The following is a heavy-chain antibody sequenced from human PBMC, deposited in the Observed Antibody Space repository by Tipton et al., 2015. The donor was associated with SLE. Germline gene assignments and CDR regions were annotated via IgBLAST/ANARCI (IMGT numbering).Heavy chain of an antibody. Sequence: LRLSCAVSGYSISSGHYWGWIRQPPGKGLEWIASISHSGNTYYNPSLKSRVSMSIDTSKNQVFLRLSSVTAADTAVYYCTRHDYDDNGYYMHYFXXWGQGTLVTVSS. CDR1: GYSISSGHY. CDR3: TRHDYDDNGYYMHYFXX. D-gene: IGHD3-22*01. V-gene: IGHV4-38-2*01. J-gene: IGHJ4*02. CDR2: ISHSGNT.